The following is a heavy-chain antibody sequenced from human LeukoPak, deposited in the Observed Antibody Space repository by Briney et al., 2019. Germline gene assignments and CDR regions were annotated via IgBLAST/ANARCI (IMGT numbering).Heavy chain of an antibody. V-gene: IGHV3-33*06. CDR1: GFTFNTCG. Sequence: GGSLRLSCAVSGFTFNTCGMHWVRLAPGKGLGWVAVRWNDGTNKYYADSVKGRLTISRVNSTNTLYLQMNSSRAEDKAVYYFAKEVGSSSYYFDYWGQGTLVTVPS. J-gene: IGHJ4*02. CDR3: AKEVGSSSYYFDY. CDR2: RWNDGTNK. D-gene: IGHD6-6*01.